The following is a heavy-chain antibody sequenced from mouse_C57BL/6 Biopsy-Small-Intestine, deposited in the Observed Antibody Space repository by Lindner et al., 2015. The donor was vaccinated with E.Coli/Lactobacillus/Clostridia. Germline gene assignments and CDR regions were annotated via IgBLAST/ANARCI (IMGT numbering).Heavy chain of an antibody. CDR3: ARWGNYDADYFDH. V-gene: IGHV1-62-2*01. Sequence: VQLQESGAELVKPGASVKLSCKASGYTFTEYNIYWVKQRSGQGLEWIGWFHPGSGSIKYNEKFKDKATLTADKSSSTVYLQLSSLTSEDTAVYYCARWGNYDADYFDHWGQGTTLTVSS. CDR2: FHPGSGSI. CDR1: GYTFTEYN. D-gene: IGHD2-4*01. J-gene: IGHJ2*01.